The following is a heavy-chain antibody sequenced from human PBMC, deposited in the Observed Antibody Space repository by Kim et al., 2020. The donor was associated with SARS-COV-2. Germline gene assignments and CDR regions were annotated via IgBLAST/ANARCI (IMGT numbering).Heavy chain of an antibody. V-gene: IGHV3-30*01. J-gene: IGHJ4*02. Sequence: ADSVKGQFTLPQETTKNTLYLRMDSLGAEDTAVYYCARAPIVGATTGFDYWGQGTLVTVSS. D-gene: IGHD1-26*01. CDR3: ARAPIVGATTGFDY.